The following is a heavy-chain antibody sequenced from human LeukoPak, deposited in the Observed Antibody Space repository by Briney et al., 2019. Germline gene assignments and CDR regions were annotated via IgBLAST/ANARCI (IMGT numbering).Heavy chain of an antibody. J-gene: IGHJ6*03. CDR1: GGTFSSYA. CDR2: IIPIFGTA. CDR3: ASQGLQTNPYYYYYMDV. Sequence: SVKVSCKASGGTFSSYAISWVRQAPGRGLEWMGRIIPIFGTANYAQKFQGRVTITTDESTSTAYMELSSLRSEDTAVYYCASQGLQTNPYYYYYMDVWGKGTTVTVSS. V-gene: IGHV1-69*05.